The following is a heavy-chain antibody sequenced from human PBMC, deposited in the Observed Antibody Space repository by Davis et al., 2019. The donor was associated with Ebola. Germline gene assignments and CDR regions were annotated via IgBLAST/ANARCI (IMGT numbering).Heavy chain of an antibody. Sequence: MPSETLSLTCTVSGGSISSSPYYWGWIRQPPRKGLEWIGSIHRRGSTYYNPSLQSRVTISVDTSKNQFSLKLSSVTAADTAVYYCARVPRGLWFGELLSPADWYFDLWGRGTLVTVSS. V-gene: IGHV4-39*07. D-gene: IGHD3-10*01. J-gene: IGHJ2*01. CDR1: GGSISSSPYY. CDR2: IHRRGST. CDR3: ARVPRGLWFGELLSPADWYFDL.